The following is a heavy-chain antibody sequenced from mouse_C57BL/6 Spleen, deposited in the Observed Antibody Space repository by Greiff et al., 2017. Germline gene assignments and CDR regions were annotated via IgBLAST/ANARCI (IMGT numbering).Heavy chain of an antibody. V-gene: IGHV1-69*01. Sequence: QVQLQQPGAELVMPGASVKLSCKASGYTFTSYWMHWVKQRPGQGLEWIGEIDPSDSYTNYNQKFKGKSTLTVDKASSTAYMQLSSLTSEDSAVYYCARAPLYYGSSPWFAYWGQGTLVTVSA. J-gene: IGHJ3*01. CDR3: ARAPLYYGSSPWFAY. CDR2: IDPSDSYT. D-gene: IGHD1-1*01. CDR1: GYTFTSYW.